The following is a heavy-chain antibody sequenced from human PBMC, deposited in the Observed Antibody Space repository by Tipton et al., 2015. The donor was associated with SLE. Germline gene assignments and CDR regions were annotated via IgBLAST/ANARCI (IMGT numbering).Heavy chain of an antibody. CDR2: FYYSGST. J-gene: IGHJ4*01. CDR1: GGSITTYY. Sequence: TLSLTCAVSGGSITTYYWSWIRQSPGKGLEWIGYFYYSGSTKYNPSLKSRVTMSVDTSKNHFSVKLSSVTAADTAVYYCARDPFVRSPGAGGFFDLWGHGTLVTVSS. V-gene: IGHV4-59*01. D-gene: IGHD3-16*02. CDR3: ARDPFVRSPGAGGFFDL.